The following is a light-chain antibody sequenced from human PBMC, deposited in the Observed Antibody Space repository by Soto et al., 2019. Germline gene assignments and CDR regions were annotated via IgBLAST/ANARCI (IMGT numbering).Light chain of an antibody. J-gene: IGKJ4*01. CDR1: QSVSSY. CDR2: DAS. Sequence: EIVMTQSPATLSVSPGERATLSCRASQSVSSYLAWYQQQPGQAPRLLIYDASNRATGIPARFSGSGSGTDFTLTISSLEPEDFAVYYCQQRSNWTLTFGGGTKVDIX. CDR3: QQRSNWTLT. V-gene: IGKV3-11*01.